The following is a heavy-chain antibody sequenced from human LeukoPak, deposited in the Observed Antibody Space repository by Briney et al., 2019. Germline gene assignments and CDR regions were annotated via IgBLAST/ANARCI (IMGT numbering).Heavy chain of an antibody. V-gene: IGHV3-66*01. J-gene: IGHJ4*02. CDR1: GFTVSSNY. CDR3: ASTLAYAGDSNFNFDY. CDR2: IYSGGST. D-gene: IGHD3-22*01. Sequence: GGSLRLSCAASGFTVSSNYMSWVRQAPGKGLEWVSVIYSGGSTYYADSVKGRFTISRDNSKNTLYLQMNSLRAEDTAVYYCASTLAYAGDSNFNFDYWGQGTLVTVS.